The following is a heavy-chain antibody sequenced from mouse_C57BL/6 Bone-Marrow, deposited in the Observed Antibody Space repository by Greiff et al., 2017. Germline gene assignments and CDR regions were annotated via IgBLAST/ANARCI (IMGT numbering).Heavy chain of an antibody. CDR2: IRSKSSNYAT. V-gene: IGHV10-3*01. CDR1: GFTFNTYA. CDR3: VRDPYYYGSSPYAMDY. D-gene: IGHD1-1*01. Sequence: EVQLQESGGGLVQPKGSLKLSCAASGFTFNTYAMHWVRQAPGKGLEWVARIRSKSSNYATYYADSVKDRFTISRDDSQSMLYLQMNNLKTEDTAMYYCVRDPYYYGSSPYAMDYWGQGTSVTVSS. J-gene: IGHJ4*01.